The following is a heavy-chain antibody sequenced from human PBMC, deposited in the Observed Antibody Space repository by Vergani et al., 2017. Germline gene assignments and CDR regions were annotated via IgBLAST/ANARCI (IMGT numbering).Heavy chain of an antibody. D-gene: IGHD3-9*01. J-gene: IGHJ4*02. V-gene: IGHV1-46*03. CDR2: INPSGGHT. CDR3: ARGDYGILTGYRY. Sequence: QVQVVQSGAEVKKSGASVKVSCKTSGYTFSNYYMHWVRQAPGQGLEWMGIINPSGGHTNYAQKFQGRVTMTRDTSTSTLYMELSSLRSEDTAIYYCARGDYGILTGYRYWGQGTLVTGSA. CDR1: GYTFSNYY.